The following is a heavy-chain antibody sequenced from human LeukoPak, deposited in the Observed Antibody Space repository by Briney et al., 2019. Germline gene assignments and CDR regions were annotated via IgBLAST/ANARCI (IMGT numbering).Heavy chain of an antibody. V-gene: IGHV1-69*04. J-gene: IGHJ6*02. CDR1: GGTFSSYA. Sequence: SVKVSCKASGGTFSSYAISWVRQAPGQGVERMGRIIPILGIANYAQKFQGRVTITADKSTSTPYMELSSLRSEDTAVYYCARNYDSWRYAMDVWGQGTTVTVSS. CDR2: IIPILGIA. CDR3: ARNYDSWRYAMDV. D-gene: IGHD3-3*01.